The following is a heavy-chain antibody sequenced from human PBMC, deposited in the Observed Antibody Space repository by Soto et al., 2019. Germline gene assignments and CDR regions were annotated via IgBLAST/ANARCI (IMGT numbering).Heavy chain of an antibody. V-gene: IGHV1-46*01. CDR3: ARDFGCSSTSCYIDYFDH. Sequence: GASVKVSWTASGYTFTSYYMHWGRQTPGQGLEWMGIINPSGGSTSYAQKFQGRVTMTRDTSTSKVYLELSSLRSEDTAVYYCARDFGCSSTSCYIDYFDHWGQGTLVTFSS. J-gene: IGHJ4*02. D-gene: IGHD2-2*02. CDR1: GYTFTSYY. CDR2: INPSGGST.